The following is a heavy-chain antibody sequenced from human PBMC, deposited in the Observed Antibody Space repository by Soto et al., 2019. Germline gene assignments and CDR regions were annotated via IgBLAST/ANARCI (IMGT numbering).Heavy chain of an antibody. CDR2: INHSGSA. CDR1: GGSFSGFY. D-gene: IGHD1-1*01. CDR3: SRTPYRRQLVRYYYYGLDV. V-gene: IGHV4-34*01. J-gene: IGHJ6*02. Sequence: PSETLSLTCAVNGGSFSGFYWTWIRQSPGRGLEWIGEINHSGSARYSPSLRSRVTISLDTSNHQFSLKLSSVTAADTAVYYCSRTPYRRQLVRYYYYGLDVWGQGTTVTVSS.